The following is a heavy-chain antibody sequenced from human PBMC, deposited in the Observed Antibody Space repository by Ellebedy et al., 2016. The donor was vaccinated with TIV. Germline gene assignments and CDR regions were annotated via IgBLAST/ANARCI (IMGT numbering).Heavy chain of an antibody. CDR2: ISYHGYNK. Sequence: GGSLRLSCAASGFTFSSYAMHWVRQAPGKGLEWVAVISYHGYNKYYADSVKGRFAISRDNSKNRLYLQMNSLRAEDTAVYYCAKGEVVTTIGAFDIWGQGTMVTVSS. V-gene: IGHV3-30*09. D-gene: IGHD2-21*02. CDR1: GFTFSSYA. CDR3: AKGEVVTTIGAFDI. J-gene: IGHJ3*02.